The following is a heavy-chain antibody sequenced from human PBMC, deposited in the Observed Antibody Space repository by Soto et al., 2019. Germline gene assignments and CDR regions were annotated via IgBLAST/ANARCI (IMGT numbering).Heavy chain of an antibody. V-gene: IGHV1-69*06. J-gene: IGHJ4*02. CDR3: ARETAHRGASGRPLLPENFDS. CDR1: GSIFITYG. D-gene: IGHD3-10*01. CDR2: IIPFLGKT. Sequence: QVQLVQSGAELKMPGSSVKVSCKTSGSIFITYGFSWVRQAPGQGLEWMGGIIPFLGKTNHAQKFQGRVKITADKGTSTVYMELTKLTFEETAVYFCARETAHRGASGRPLLPENFDSWGQGTLVTVSS.